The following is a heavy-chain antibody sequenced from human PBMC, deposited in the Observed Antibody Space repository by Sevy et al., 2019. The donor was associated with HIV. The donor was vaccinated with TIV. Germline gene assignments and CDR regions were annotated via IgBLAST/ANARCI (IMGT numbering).Heavy chain of an antibody. Sequence: GGSLRLSCAASGFTFSKAWMSWVRQAPGKGLEWVGRIKTKNEGGTIDYAAPVKGRFTISRDDSKNTLSLQMNSLKTEDTAVYYCTTDPITLFGVVISEAGPDYWGQGTLVTVSS. CDR2: IKTKNEGGTI. V-gene: IGHV3-15*01. CDR1: GFTFSKAW. CDR3: TTDPITLFGVVISEAGPDY. J-gene: IGHJ4*02. D-gene: IGHD3-3*01.